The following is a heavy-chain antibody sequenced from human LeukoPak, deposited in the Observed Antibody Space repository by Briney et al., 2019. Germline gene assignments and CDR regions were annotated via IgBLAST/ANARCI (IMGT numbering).Heavy chain of an antibody. V-gene: IGHV3-9*01. CDR1: GFTFYDYA. D-gene: IGHD3-22*01. Sequence: PGGSLRLSCAASGFTFYDYAMHWLRHAPGKGLEWVSGISWNSGSIGYADSVKGRFTISRDNAKNSLYLQMNSLKAEDPALYYCAKATPFDDDYYDSIRDAFDIWGQGTMVTVSS. J-gene: IGHJ3*02. CDR3: AKATPFDDDYYDSIRDAFDI. CDR2: ISWNSGSI.